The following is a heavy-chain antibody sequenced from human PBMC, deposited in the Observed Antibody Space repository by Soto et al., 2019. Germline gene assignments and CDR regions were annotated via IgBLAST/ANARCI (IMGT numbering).Heavy chain of an antibody. V-gene: IGHV3-33*06. CDR3: AKDVDFSTGDPSRTFDS. Sequence: QVQLVESGGGVVQPGRSLRLSCAASGFTFSNYGMHWVRQGPGKGLEWVAAIWFDGSTTYYRDSVKGRFTISRDNSKNTLDLQMNSLRVDDTAVSYCAKDVDFSTGDPSRTFDSWGQGTLVTVSS. J-gene: IGHJ4*02. CDR2: IWFDGSTT. D-gene: IGHD3-3*01. CDR1: GFTFSNYG.